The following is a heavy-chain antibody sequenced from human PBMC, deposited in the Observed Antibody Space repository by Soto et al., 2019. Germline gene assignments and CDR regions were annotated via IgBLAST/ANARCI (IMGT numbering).Heavy chain of an antibody. D-gene: IGHD3-10*01. CDR1: GFTFSGNA. V-gene: IGHV3-23*01. CDR3: AKEWFGELQD. J-gene: IGHJ4*02. Sequence: EVQLLESGGGLVQPGGSLRLSCAASGFTFSGNAMMWVRQAPGKGLEWVSGVNDNGGSTCYADSVKGRFTISRDNSRNTVSLQMNSLRVEDTARYYCAKEWFGELQDWGQGTLVTVSS. CDR2: VNDNGGST.